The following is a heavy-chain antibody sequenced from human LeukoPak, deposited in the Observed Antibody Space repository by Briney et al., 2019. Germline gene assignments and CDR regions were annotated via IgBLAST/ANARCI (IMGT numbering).Heavy chain of an antibody. Sequence: GGSLRLSCEASGFTFSSYSMNWVRQAPGKGLEWVSYISSSSSTIYYADSVKGRFTISRDNAKNSLYLQMNSLRDEDTAVYYCARQAYYYDSSGYYPDYWGQGTLVTVSS. CDR2: ISSSSSTI. J-gene: IGHJ4*02. CDR1: GFTFSSYS. CDR3: ARQAYYYDSSGYYPDY. V-gene: IGHV3-48*02. D-gene: IGHD3-22*01.